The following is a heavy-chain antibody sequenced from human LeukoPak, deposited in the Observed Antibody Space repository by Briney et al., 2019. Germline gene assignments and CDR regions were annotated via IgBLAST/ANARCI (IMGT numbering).Heavy chain of an antibody. Sequence: SETLSLTCPVYGGCFSGYYWRWIRQPPGKGLEWLGYISHSGSTYYNPYLKSRVTISVDTCKSQCSLKLSSVTAAGAAVYYCAREKMATSWCDPWGQGTLVTVSS. CDR2: ISHSGST. D-gene: IGHD5-24*01. V-gene: IGHV4-30-4*01. CDR1: GGCFSGYY. J-gene: IGHJ5*02. CDR3: AREKMATSWCDP.